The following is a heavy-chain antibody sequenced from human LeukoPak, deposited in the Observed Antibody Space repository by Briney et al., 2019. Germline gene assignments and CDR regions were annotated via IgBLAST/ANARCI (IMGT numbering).Heavy chain of an antibody. CDR1: GGSISSYY. V-gene: IGHV4-59*01. CDR3: ARGGRAVKLDY. D-gene: IGHD4-11*01. CDR2: IYYSGST. J-gene: IGHJ4*02. Sequence: SETLSLTCTVSGGSISSYYWSWIRQPPGKGLEWIGYIYYSGSTNYNPSLKSRVTISVDTSKNQFSLKPSSVTAADTAVYYCARGGRAVKLDYWGQGTLVTVSS.